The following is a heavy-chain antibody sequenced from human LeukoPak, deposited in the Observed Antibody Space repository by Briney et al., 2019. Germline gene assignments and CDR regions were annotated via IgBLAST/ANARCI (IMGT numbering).Heavy chain of an antibody. CDR3: ARDPLEWLVLPKAFDI. V-gene: IGHV1-2*02. J-gene: IGHJ3*02. CDR2: INPNSGGT. Sequence: ASVKVSCKASGYTFTGYYMHWVRQAPGQGLEWMGWINPNSGGTNYAQKFQGRVTMTRDTSISTAHLELSRLRSDDTAVYYCARDPLEWLVLPKAFDIWGQGAMVTVSS. D-gene: IGHD3-3*01. CDR1: GYTFTGYY.